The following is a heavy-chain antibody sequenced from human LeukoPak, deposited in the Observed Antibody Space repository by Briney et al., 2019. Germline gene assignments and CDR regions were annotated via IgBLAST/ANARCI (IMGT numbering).Heavy chain of an antibody. J-gene: IGHJ6*03. CDR2: IRSKANSYAT. D-gene: IGHD3-3*01. V-gene: IGHV3-73*01. CDR1: GFTFSGSA. Sequence: PGGSLRLSCAASGFTFSGSAMHWVRQASGKGLEWVGRIRSKANSYATAYAASVKGRFTISRDDSKNTAYLQMNSLKTEDTAVYYCTRDDDYDYYYMDVWGKGTTVTVSS. CDR3: TRDDDYDYYYMDV.